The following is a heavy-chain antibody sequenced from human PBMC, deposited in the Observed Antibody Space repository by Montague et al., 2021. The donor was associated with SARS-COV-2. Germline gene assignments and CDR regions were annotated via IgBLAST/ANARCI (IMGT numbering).Heavy chain of an antibody. J-gene: IGHJ6*02. CDR2: ISYDGSNK. CDR3: AREWDDITRPAHYGMDL. V-gene: IGHV3-30*09. CDR1: LFTFSNYA. D-gene: IGHD3-16*01. Sequence: SLRLSCAASLFTFSNYAMHWVRQAPGKGLEWVALISYDGSNKYYADSVKGRFAISRDNSKNTLYLQMNSLRAEDTGLYYCAREWDDITRPAHYGMDLWGQGTTVTVSS.